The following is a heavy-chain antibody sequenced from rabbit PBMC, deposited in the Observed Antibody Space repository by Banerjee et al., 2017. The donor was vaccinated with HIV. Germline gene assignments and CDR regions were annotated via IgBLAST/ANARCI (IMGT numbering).Heavy chain of an antibody. J-gene: IGHJ3*01. Sequence: QEQLKETGGGLVQPGGSLKLSCKASGFDFSSYGVTWVRQAPGKGLEWIGNIDPVFGSTYYASWVNGRFTISSHNAQNTLYLQLNSLTAADTATYFCARSYASSNYRNSRLHLWGQGTLVTVS. D-gene: IGHD8-1*01. CDR1: GFDFSSYG. CDR2: IDPVFGST. CDR3: ARSYASSNYRNSRLHL. V-gene: IGHV1S47*01.